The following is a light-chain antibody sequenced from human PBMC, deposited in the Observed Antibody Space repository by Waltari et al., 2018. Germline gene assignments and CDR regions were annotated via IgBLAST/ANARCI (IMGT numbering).Light chain of an antibody. CDR3: CSYAGTYTFFV. J-gene: IGLJ1*01. CDR1: SSAVGGYNA. V-gene: IGLV2-11*01. CDR2: DVS. Sequence: QSALTQPRSVSGSPGPSVTIPCTGTSSAVGGYNAVSRYQPFPGKGAKVLLYDVSKRLSGVPDRFSGSKSGNTASLTISGLQAEDEAAYYCCSYAGTYTFFVFGSGTEVTVL.